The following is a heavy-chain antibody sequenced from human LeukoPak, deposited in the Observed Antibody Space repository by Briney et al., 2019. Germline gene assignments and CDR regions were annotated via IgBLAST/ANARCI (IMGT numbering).Heavy chain of an antibody. CDR1: GFTFSDHY. D-gene: IGHD5-18*01. Sequence: GGSLRLSCAASGFTFSDHYVDWVRQAPGKGLEWVGRTRKRANSYTTEYAASVRGRFTISRDDSKNSLSLQMNSLKAEDTAVYYCARVGGDTGSSFDYWGQGTLVTVSS. V-gene: IGHV3-72*01. CDR3: ARVGGDTGSSFDY. CDR2: TRKRANSYTT. J-gene: IGHJ4*02.